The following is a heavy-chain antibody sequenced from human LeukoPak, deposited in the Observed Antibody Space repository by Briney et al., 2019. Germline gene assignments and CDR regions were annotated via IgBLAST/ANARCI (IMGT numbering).Heavy chain of an antibody. Sequence: VGSLRLSCAASGFTVSSNYMSWVRQAPGKGLKWVSVIYSGGSTYYADSVKGLFTISRDNSKNTLYLQMNSMRVEDTAVYYCARERWFDPWGQGTLVTVSS. V-gene: IGHV3-53*01. J-gene: IGHJ5*02. CDR1: GFTVSSNY. CDR3: ARERWFDP. CDR2: IYSGGST.